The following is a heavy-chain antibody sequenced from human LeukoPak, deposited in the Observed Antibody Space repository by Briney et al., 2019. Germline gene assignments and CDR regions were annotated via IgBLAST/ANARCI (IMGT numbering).Heavy chain of an antibody. Sequence: PSETLSLTCTVSGYSITSGYYWGWIRQPPGKGLEWIGSIYHSGSTHYNPSLNSRVTMSVDTSKNQVSLKLSSVTAADTAVYYCARDEGSSWYHYWGQGTLVTVSS. CDR2: IYHSGST. D-gene: IGHD6-13*01. CDR1: GYSITSGYY. CDR3: ARDEGSSWYHY. V-gene: IGHV4-38-2*02. J-gene: IGHJ4*02.